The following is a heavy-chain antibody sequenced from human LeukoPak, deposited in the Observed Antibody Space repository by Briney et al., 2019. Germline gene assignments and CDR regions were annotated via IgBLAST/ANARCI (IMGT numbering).Heavy chain of an antibody. D-gene: IGHD5-18*01. V-gene: IGHV3-66*01. CDR3: ARDGEYSYGYGFDY. CDR2: IYSGDRT. J-gene: IGHJ4*02. CDR1: GFSVNNLY. Sequence: GGSLRLSRAASGFSVNNLYMSWVRQAPGKGLEWVSVIYSGDRTYYADSVKGRFTISRDTSKNTVYLQMNSLRPEDTAVYYCARDGEYSYGYGFDYWGQGTLVTVSS.